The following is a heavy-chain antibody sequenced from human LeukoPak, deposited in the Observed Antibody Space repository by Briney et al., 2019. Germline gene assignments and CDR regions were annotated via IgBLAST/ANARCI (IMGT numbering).Heavy chain of an antibody. CDR1: GGSISSGGYS. J-gene: IGHJ4*02. Sequence: SETLSFTCAVSGGSISSGGYSWSWIRQPPGKGLEWIGYIYHSGSTYYNPSLKSRVTISVDRSKNQFSLKLSSVTAADTAVYYCARGTYYYDNWGQGTLVTVSS. V-gene: IGHV4-30-2*01. CDR2: IYHSGST. CDR3: ARGTYYYDN.